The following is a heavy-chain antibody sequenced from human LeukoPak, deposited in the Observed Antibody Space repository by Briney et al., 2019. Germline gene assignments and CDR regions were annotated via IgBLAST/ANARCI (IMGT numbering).Heavy chain of an antibody. CDR2: INPNSGGT. D-gene: IGHD3-10*01. Sequence: GASVKVSCKASGYTFTGFYMHWVRQAPGQGLEWMGWINPNSGGTNYAQKFQGRVTMTRDTSISTAYTELSRLRSDDTAVYYCARGRKYGSGSYWVDYWGQGTLVTVSS. CDR1: GYTFTGFY. J-gene: IGHJ4*02. V-gene: IGHV1-2*02. CDR3: ARGRKYGSGSYWVDY.